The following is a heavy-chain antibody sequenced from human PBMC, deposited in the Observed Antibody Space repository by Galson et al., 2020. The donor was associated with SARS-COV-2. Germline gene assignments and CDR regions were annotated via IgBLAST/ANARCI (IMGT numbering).Heavy chain of an antibody. Sequence: SETLSLTCSVFGYSIGSGYYWGWIRQSPGKGPEWIGSVHERGSFYYNPSLKSRVTISRDTSKNQFSLRLNSVTAADTAMFYCVRVASGSYSYFDYWGQGILVTVSS. CDR3: VRVASGSYSYFDY. CDR2: VHERGSF. V-gene: IGHV4-38-2*02. D-gene: IGHD1-26*01. CDR1: GYSIGSGYY. J-gene: IGHJ4*02.